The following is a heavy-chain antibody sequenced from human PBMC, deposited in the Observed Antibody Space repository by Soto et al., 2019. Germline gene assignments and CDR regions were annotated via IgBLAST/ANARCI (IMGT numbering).Heavy chain of an antibody. CDR3: ARGYTDFDN. Sequence: QVQLQESGPGLVRPSETLSLTCTVSGVSISRYYWSWIRQAPGMGLEWIGYISHSGDTNSNPSLKSRVSMSVDSSKNQFSLKLTSVTAADTAVYYCARGYTDFDNWGQGTLVTVSS. CDR2: ISHSGDT. CDR1: GVSISRYY. V-gene: IGHV4-59*01. D-gene: IGHD3-16*02. J-gene: IGHJ4*02.